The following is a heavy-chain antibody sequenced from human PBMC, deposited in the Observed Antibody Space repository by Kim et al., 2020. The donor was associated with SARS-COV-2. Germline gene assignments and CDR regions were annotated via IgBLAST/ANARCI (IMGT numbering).Heavy chain of an antibody. V-gene: IGHV4-39*01. J-gene: IGHJ4*02. Sequence: YNPSLKSRVTISVDTSKNQFSLKLSSVTAADTAVYYCASILWFGELGFDYWGQGTLVTVSS. CDR3: ASILWFGELGFDY. D-gene: IGHD3-10*01.